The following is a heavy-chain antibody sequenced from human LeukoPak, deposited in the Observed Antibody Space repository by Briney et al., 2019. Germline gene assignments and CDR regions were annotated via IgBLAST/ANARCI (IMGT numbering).Heavy chain of an antibody. CDR3: ARGLEEVPRSYDFWSGYISYYYYYYMDV. D-gene: IGHD3-3*01. CDR2: IIPIFGTA. V-gene: IGHV1-69*06. J-gene: IGHJ6*03. Sequence: ASVKVSCKASGGTFSSYAISWVRQAPGQGLEWMGGIIPIFGTANYAQKFQGRVTITADKSTSTAYMELSSLRSEDTAVYYCARGLEEVPRSYDFWSGYISYYYYYYMDVWGKGTTVTVSS. CDR1: GGTFSSYA.